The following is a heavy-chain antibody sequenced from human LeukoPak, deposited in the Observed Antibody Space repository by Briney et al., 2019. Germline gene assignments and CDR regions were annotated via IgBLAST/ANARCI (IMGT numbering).Heavy chain of an antibody. V-gene: IGHV4-38-2*01. J-gene: IGHJ4*02. D-gene: IGHD3-9*01. CDR2: IYHSGST. Sequence: SETLSLTCAVSGYSISSGYYWGWIRQPPGKGLEWIGSIYHSGSTYYNPSLKSRVTISVDTSKNQFSLKLSSVTAADTAVYYCASAQSYDILTGYYSTPSPLFDYWGQGTLVTVSS. CDR3: ASAQSYDILTGYYSTPSPLFDY. CDR1: GYSISSGYY.